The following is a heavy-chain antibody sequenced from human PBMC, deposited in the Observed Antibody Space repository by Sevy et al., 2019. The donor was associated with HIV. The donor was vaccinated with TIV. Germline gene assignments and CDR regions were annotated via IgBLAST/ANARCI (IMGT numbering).Heavy chain of an antibody. J-gene: IGHJ4*02. CDR3: ATGDTAMITDLDY. D-gene: IGHD5-18*01. CDR2: VESGGST. V-gene: IGHV3-23*03. Sequence: GGSLRLSCGASGFIFSNNAMNWVRQAPGKGPEWVSGVESGGSTYYADSVKGRFTISRENCKNMLFLQMSSLRAKDIAIYYCATGDTAMITDLDYWGLGTLVTVSS. CDR1: GFIFSNNA.